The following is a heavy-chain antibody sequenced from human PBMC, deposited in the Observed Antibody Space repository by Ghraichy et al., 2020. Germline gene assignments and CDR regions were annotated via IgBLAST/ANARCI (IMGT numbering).Heavy chain of an antibody. J-gene: IGHJ4*02. D-gene: IGHD2-21*01. V-gene: IGHV3-23*01. CDR3: AKVGANAVVNRGIDY. CDR1: GFTFSNYA. CDR2: ISDSGGST. Sequence: LSLTCAASGFTFSNYAMNWVRQAPGKGLEWVSGISDSGGSTYYAESVKGRFTISRDKSKNTLYLQMNGLRAEDTAVYYCAKVGANAVVNRGIDYWGQGTLVTVSS.